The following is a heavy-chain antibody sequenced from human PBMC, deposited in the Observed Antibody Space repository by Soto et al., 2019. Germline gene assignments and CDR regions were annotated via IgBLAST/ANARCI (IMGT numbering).Heavy chain of an antibody. J-gene: IGHJ4*02. D-gene: IGHD3-3*01. V-gene: IGHV3-23*01. CDR2: ISGSGGAT. CDR1: GFSFSSSA. CDR3: EKDTLRVVHPLVFDH. Sequence: GSLRLSCEASGFSFSSSAMNWVRQAPGKGLEWISVISGSGGATYFADSVKGRFTISRDNSKNTLYLQMNSLRAEDTAVYYCEKDTLRVVHPLVFDHWRQGRLVTVSS.